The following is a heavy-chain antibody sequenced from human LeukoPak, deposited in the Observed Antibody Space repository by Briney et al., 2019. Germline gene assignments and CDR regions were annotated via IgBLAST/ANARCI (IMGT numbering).Heavy chain of an antibody. D-gene: IGHD3-10*01. CDR1: GGSISSSSYY. Sequence: SETLSLTCTVSGGSISSSSYYWSWIRQPPGKGLEWIGEINHSGSTNYNPSLKSRVTISVDTSKNQFSLKLSSVTAADTAVYYCARVGYYGSGSYIVGRGYFDYWGQGTLVTVSS. CDR2: INHSGST. V-gene: IGHV4-39*07. J-gene: IGHJ4*02. CDR3: ARVGYYGSGSYIVGRGYFDY.